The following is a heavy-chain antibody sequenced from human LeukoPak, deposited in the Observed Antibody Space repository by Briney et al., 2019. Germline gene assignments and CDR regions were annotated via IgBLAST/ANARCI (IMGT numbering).Heavy chain of an antibody. D-gene: IGHD2-15*01. V-gene: IGHV3-23*01. CDR2: ITGGSPST. J-gene: IGHJ1*01. CDR1: GFTFSTYA. Sequence: GGSLRLSCAASGFTFSTYAMSWVRQAPGKGLEWVSVITGGSPSTYYADSVKGRFTISRDNSKNTLYLQMNSLRAEDTALYYCAKDDLHCSGGSCYWLRVDTAMVQWGQGTLVTVSS. CDR3: AKDDLHCSGGSCYWLRVDTAMVQ.